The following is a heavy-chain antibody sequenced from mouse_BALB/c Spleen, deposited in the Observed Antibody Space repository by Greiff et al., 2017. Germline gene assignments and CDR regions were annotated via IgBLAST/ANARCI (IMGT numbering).Heavy chain of an antibody. V-gene: IGHV1S81*02. D-gene: IGHD1-1*01. J-gene: IGHJ4*01. Sequence: QVQLQQPGAELVKPGASVKLSCTASGYTFTSYWMHWVKQRPGQGLEWIGEINPSNGRTNYNEKFKSKATLTVDKSTSTAYMQLSSLTSEDSAVDYCARDRKYYGSSNYYAMDYWGQGTSVTVSS. CDR1: GYTFTSYW. CDR3: ARDRKYYGSSNYYAMDY. CDR2: INPSNGRT.